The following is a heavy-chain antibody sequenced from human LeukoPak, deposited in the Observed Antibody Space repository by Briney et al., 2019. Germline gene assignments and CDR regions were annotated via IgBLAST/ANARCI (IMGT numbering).Heavy chain of an antibody. Sequence: GESLKISCKGSGYRFTIYWISWVRQMPGKGLEWMGRIAPSDSYTNYSPSFQGHVTISADKSISTAYLQWSSLKASDTAMYYCAGSTYSSSWYLWGQGTLVTVSS. V-gene: IGHV5-10-1*01. J-gene: IGHJ4*02. CDR1: GYRFTIYW. CDR3: AGSTYSSSWYL. D-gene: IGHD6-13*01. CDR2: IAPSDSYT.